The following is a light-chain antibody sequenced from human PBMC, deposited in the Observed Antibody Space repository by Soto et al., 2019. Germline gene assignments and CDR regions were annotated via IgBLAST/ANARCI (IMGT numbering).Light chain of an antibody. V-gene: IGLV2-14*01. Sequence: QSALTQPASVSGSPGQSITISCTGTSSDVGGYNYVSWYQQHPGKAPKLMIYDVSNRPSGVSNRFSGSKSGNTASLTISGLQAEDEDDYYCSSYTSSHYVFGTGTKVTVL. CDR1: SSDVGGYNY. CDR2: DVS. CDR3: SSYTSSHYV. J-gene: IGLJ1*01.